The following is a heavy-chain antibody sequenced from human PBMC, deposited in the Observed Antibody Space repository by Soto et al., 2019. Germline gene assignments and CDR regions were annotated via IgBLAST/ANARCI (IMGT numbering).Heavy chain of an antibody. CDR2: ISSGGST. CDR1: GFTFTSYA. Sequence: PVGSLRLSCAASGFTFTSYAMGWVRQAPGKGLEWVSVISSGGSTYYADSVRGRFTIPRDNSKETLSLQMNSLRAEDTAVYYCARRRGAGGHFDYWGQGALVTVSS. J-gene: IGHJ4*02. D-gene: IGHD2-15*01. CDR3: ARRRGAGGHFDY. V-gene: IGHV3-23*01.